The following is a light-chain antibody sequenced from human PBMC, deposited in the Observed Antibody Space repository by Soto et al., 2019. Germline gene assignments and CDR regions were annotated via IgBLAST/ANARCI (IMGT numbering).Light chain of an antibody. V-gene: IGKV3-15*01. CDR1: QSVGSN. Sequence: TQSPATLSASPGESTTLPCLASQSVGSNLAWYQLKPGQSPRLLIYEASTRDTGIPDRFSGTESGTAFTHTIIRQHSEDFAVDYCHQFHSEPQTFGQGTKVEIK. CDR2: EAS. CDR3: HQFHSEPQT. J-gene: IGKJ1*01.